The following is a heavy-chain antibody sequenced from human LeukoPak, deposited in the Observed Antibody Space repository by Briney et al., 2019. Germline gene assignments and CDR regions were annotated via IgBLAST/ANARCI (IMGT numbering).Heavy chain of an antibody. J-gene: IGHJ4*02. Sequence: ASVKVSCKASGYTFTGYYMHRVRQAPGQGLEWMGWINPNSGGTNYAQKFQGRVTMTRDTSISTAYMELSRLRSDDTAVYYCARENRLGRRSDYWGQGTLVTVSS. CDR3: ARENRLGRRSDY. CDR1: GYTFTGYY. CDR2: INPNSGGT. D-gene: IGHD1-1*01. V-gene: IGHV1-2*02.